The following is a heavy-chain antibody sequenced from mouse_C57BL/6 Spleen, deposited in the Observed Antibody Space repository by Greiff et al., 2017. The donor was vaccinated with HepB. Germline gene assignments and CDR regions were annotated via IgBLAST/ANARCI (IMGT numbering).Heavy chain of an antibody. V-gene: IGHV2-9-1*01. CDR3: ARNMFYDGYIAY. D-gene: IGHD2-3*01. CDR1: GFSLTSYA. J-gene: IGHJ3*01. CDR2: IWTGGGT. Sequence: QVQLQQSGPGLVAPSQSLSITCTVSGFSLTSYAISWVRQPPGKGLEWLGVIWTGGGTNYNSALKSRLSISKDNSKSQVFLKMNSLQTDDTDRYYCARNMFYDGYIAYWGQGTLVTVSA.